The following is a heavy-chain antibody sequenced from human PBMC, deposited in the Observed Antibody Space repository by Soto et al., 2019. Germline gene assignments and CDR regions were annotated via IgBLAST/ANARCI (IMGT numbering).Heavy chain of an antibody. J-gene: IGHJ5*02. V-gene: IGHV5-51*01. CDR1: GYSFTSYW. CDR3: ARQISVAGFWGWFDP. CDR2: IYPGDSDT. Sequence: SGESLKISCKGSGYSFTSYWIGWVRQMPGKGLEWMGIIYPGDSDTRYSPSFQGQVTISADKSISTAYLQWSSLKASDTAMYYCARQISVAGFWGWFDPWGQGTLVTVSS. D-gene: IGHD6-19*01.